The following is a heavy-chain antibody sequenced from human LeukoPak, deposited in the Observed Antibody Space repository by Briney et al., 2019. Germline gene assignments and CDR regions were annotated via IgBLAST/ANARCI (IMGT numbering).Heavy chain of an antibody. CDR2: IYSGGST. CDR1: GSTVSSNY. J-gene: IGHJ4*02. CDR3: ASQRTYYYDSSGYL. Sequence: GGSLRLSCAASGSTVSSNYMSWVRQAPGKGLEWVSVIYSGGSTYYTDSVKGRFTISSDNSKNTLYLQMNSLRAEDTAVYYCASQRTYYYDSSGYLWGQGTLGTVSA. D-gene: IGHD3-22*01. V-gene: IGHV3-66*02.